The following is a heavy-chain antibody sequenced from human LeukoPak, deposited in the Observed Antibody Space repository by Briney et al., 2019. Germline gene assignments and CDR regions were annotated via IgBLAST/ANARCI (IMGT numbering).Heavy chain of an antibody. CDR1: GFTFSRYS. J-gene: IGHJ6*03. D-gene: IGHD3-22*01. CDR2: ISSTSTFI. V-gene: IGHV3-21*01. Sequence: PGGSLRLSCAASGFTFSRYSMNWVRQAPGKGLEWVASISSTSTFIYSADSVKGRFTISRGTAKNSLFLQMNSLRAEDTAIYYCARDYFDSSDYPQTYYYYYMDVWGKGTTVTVSS. CDR3: ARDYFDSSDYPQTYYYYYMDV.